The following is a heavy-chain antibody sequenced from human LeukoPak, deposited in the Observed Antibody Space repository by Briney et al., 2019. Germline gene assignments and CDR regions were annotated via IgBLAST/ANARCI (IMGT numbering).Heavy chain of an antibody. D-gene: IGHD6-19*01. J-gene: IGHJ4*02. CDR2: INPNSGGT. CDR1: GYTFTGYY. V-gene: IGHV1-2*02. Sequence: ASVKVSCKASGYTFTGYYMHWVRQAPGQGLEWMGWINPNSGGTNYAQKFQGRVTMTRDTSISTAYMELRRLRSDDTAVYFCARVDSSGWSESFDYWGQGTLVTVSS. CDR3: ARVDSSGWSESFDY.